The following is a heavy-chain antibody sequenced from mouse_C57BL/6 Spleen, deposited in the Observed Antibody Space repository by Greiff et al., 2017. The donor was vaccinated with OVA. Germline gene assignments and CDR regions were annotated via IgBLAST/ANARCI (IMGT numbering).Heavy chain of an antibody. CDR3: TRGVGDYTCFDY. V-gene: IGHV1-15*01. CDR1: GYTFTDYE. J-gene: IGHJ2*01. D-gene: IGHD2-13*01. CDR2: IDPETGGT. Sequence: QVQLQQSGAELVRPGASVTLSCKASGYTFTDYEMHWVKQTPVHGLEWIGAIDPETGGTAYNQKFKGKAILTADKSSSTAYMELRSLTSEDSAVYYCTRGVGDYTCFDYWGQGTTLTVSS.